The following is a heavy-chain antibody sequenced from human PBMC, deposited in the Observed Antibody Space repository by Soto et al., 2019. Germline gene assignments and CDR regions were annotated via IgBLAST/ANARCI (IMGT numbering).Heavy chain of an antibody. CDR3: ARAGSSGYYFDY. J-gene: IGHJ4*02. Sequence: QVQLQESGPGLVKPSQTLSLTCTVSGGSISSGTYYWSWIRQHPGKGLEWLGYIYISGTTYYNPSLNSRMTISLDTSKNQFSLKLSSVTAADTAVYYCARAGSSGYYFDYWGQGTLVTVSS. CDR2: IYISGTT. CDR1: GGSISSGTYY. V-gene: IGHV4-31*03. D-gene: IGHD3-22*01.